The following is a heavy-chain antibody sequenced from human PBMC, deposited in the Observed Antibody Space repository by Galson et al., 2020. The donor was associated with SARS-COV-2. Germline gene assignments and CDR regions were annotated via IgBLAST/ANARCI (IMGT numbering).Heavy chain of an antibody. D-gene: IGHD3-9*01. Sequence: GESLKISCRASGYTFTDYGITWVRQAPGQGLEWMGWISAYNGKTNYAQKFQGRVTMTTDTSTSTAYMEVRSLRSDDTAVYYCARPTGTTHYDILSGYRSNNWFDPWGQGTLVTVS. CDR3: ARPTGTTHYDILSGYRSNNWFDP. CDR2: ISAYNGKT. J-gene: IGHJ5*02. V-gene: IGHV1-18*01. CDR1: GYTFTDYG.